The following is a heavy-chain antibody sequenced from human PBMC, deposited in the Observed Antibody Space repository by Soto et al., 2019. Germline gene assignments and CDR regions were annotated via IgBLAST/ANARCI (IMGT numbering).Heavy chain of an antibody. J-gene: IGHJ3*02. D-gene: IGHD2-21*01. V-gene: IGHV3-48*03. CDR1: GFTFSSYE. CDR2: ISRSGSTI. Sequence: EVQLVESGGGLVQPGGSLRLSCAASGFTFSSYEMNWVRQAPGKGLEWVSYISRSGSTIYYADSVKGRFTISRDNAKTSRCLGLKSLSAESTAVYYCARPDPISLAAFDIWGKGTMVTVSS. CDR3: ARPDPISLAAFDI.